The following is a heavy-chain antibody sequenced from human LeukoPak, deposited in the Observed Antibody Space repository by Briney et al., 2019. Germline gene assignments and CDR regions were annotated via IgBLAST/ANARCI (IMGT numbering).Heavy chain of an antibody. D-gene: IGHD3-10*01. CDR2: ITGSGGTT. Sequence: GGSLRLSCAASGFAFSNYGMNWVRQAPGKGLEWVSGITGSGGTTYYADSVKGRFTISRDNSKNTLYLQMNSLKGDDTAVYYCAKDSAFFYIDVWGKGTTVIISS. V-gene: IGHV3-23*01. J-gene: IGHJ6*03. CDR1: GFAFSNYG. CDR3: AKDSAFFYIDV.